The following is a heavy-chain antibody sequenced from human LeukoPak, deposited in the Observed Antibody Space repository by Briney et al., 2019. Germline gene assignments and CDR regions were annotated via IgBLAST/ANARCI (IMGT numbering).Heavy chain of an antibody. D-gene: IGHD6-19*01. J-gene: IGHJ4*02. CDR2: ISGSGGST. CDR3: AKDESSGWYPSFDY. Sequence: GRSLRLSCAASGFTFSSYAMSWVRQAPGKGLEWVSAISGSGGSTYYADSVKGRFTISRDNSKNTLYLQMNSLRAEDTAVYYCAKDESSGWYPSFDYWGQGTLVTVSS. CDR1: GFTFSSYA. V-gene: IGHV3-23*01.